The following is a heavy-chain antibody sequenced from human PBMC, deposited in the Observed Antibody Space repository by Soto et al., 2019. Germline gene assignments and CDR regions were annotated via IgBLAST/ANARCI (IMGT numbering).Heavy chain of an antibody. Sequence: PGGSLRLSCAASGFTFSDHYMNWVRQAPGKGLEWVGRTRNKANSYTTEYAASVKGSFTISRDDSKNSLYRQMNSLKTEDTAVYYCGRTGPGEDLWSSYYYPAYSYYAHRYVWGKGTTVTVSS. J-gene: IGHJ6*03. CDR2: TRNKANSYTT. D-gene: IGHD3-3*01. V-gene: IGHV3-72*01. CDR1: GFTFSDHY. CDR3: GRTGPGEDLWSSYYYPAYSYYAHRYV.